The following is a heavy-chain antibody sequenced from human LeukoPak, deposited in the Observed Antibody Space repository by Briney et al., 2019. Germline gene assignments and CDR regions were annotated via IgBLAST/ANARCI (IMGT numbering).Heavy chain of an antibody. D-gene: IGHD3-3*01. Sequence: SETLSLTCAVYGGSFSGYYWSWIRQPPGKGLEWIGEINHSGSTNYNPSLKSRVTISVDTSKNQFSLKLSSVTAADTAVYYCARVGSFTIFGVVIARGRYYYFDYWGQGTLVTVSS. V-gene: IGHV4-34*01. J-gene: IGHJ4*02. CDR3: ARVGSFTIFGVVIARGRYYYFDY. CDR2: INHSGST. CDR1: GGSFSGYY.